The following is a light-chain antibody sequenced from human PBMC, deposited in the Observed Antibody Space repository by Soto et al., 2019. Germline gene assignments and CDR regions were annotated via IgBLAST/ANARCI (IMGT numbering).Light chain of an antibody. V-gene: IGLV2-14*01. CDR2: EVS. CDR1: SSDVGGYNY. CDR3: SSYTSSSTLYV. Sequence: QSALTQPASVSGSPGQSITISCTGTSSDVGGYNYVSWYQQHPGKAPKVMIYEVSHRPSGASDRFSGSKSGNTASLTISGLQAEDEADYYCSSYTSSSTLYVFGTGTKLTVL. J-gene: IGLJ1*01.